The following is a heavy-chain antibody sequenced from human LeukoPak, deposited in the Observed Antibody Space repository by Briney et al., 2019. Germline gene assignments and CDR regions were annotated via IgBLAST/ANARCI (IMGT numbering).Heavy chain of an antibody. D-gene: IGHD1-26*01. CDR1: GLIFSSYG. Sequence: GGPLRLSCAASGLIFSSYGMHWVRQAPGKGLVWVSRINSDGSSTSYADSVKGRFTISRDNAKNTLYLQMNSLRAEDTAVYYCARAVLAGATNIDYWGQGTLVTVSS. CDR3: ARAVLAGATNIDY. J-gene: IGHJ4*02. V-gene: IGHV3-74*01. CDR2: INSDGSST.